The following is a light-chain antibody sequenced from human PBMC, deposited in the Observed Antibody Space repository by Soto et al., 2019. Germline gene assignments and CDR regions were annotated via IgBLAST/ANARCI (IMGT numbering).Light chain of an antibody. J-gene: IGKJ2*01. CDR3: HQYAIPPAT. Sequence: EIVLTQSPGTLSLSPGERATLSCRASQSVTTYLAWYQHKPGQAPRLLIYAASRRATGIPDRFSGSGSGADFTLTFSRLEPEDFAVYYCHQYAIPPATFGQGTKLEIK. V-gene: IGKV3-20*01. CDR1: QSVTTY. CDR2: AAS.